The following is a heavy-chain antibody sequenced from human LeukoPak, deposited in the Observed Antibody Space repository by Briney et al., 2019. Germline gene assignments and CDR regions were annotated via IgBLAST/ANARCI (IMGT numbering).Heavy chain of an antibody. CDR2: ISAYNGNT. D-gene: IGHD3-22*01. J-gene: IGHJ4*02. Sequence: ASVKVSCTASGYTFTSYGISWVRQAPGQGLEWMGWISAYNGNTNYAQKLQGRVTMTTDTSTSTAYMELRSLRSDDTAVYYCARPLRYYDSSGLFDYWGQGTLVTVSS. CDR1: GYTFTSYG. CDR3: ARPLRYYDSSGLFDY. V-gene: IGHV1-18*01.